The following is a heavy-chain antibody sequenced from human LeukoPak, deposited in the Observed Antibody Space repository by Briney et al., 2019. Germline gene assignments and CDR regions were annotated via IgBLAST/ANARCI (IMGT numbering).Heavy chain of an antibody. CDR2: ISYDGSNK. CDR1: GFTFSSYA. CDR3: ARALTRIMITFGGADY. V-gene: IGHV3-30*04. J-gene: IGHJ4*02. Sequence: PGGSLRLSCAASGFTFSSYAMHWVRQAPGKGLEWVAVISYDGSNKYYADSVKGRFTISRDNSKNTLYLQMNSLRAEDTAVYYCARALTRIMITFGGADYWGQGTLVTVSS. D-gene: IGHD3-16*01.